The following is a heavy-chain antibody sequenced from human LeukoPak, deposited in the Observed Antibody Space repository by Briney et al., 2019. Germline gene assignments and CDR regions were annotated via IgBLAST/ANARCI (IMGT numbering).Heavy chain of an antibody. V-gene: IGHV1-2*02. CDR3: ARSYFDVLTNYYMWHAP. Sequence: ASVKVSCKASGYTFTDYYIHWVRQAPGQGLEWMGWINLNSGDTYYAQNFQDRVTMTGDTSISTAYLELSSLRSDDTAVFYCARSYFDVLTNYYMWHAPWGQGTLVTVSS. CDR2: INLNSGDT. J-gene: IGHJ5*02. D-gene: IGHD3-9*01. CDR1: GYTFTDYY.